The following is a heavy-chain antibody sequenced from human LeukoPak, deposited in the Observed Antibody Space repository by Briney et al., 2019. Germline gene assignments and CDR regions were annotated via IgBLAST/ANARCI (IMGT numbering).Heavy chain of an antibody. Sequence: GASVKVSCKASGYTFTSYGISWVRQAPGQGLEWMGWISAYNGNTNYAQKLQGRVTMTTDTSTSTAYMELRSLRSDDTAVYYCVRYYYDSSGYVRVDPGGQGTLVTVSS. CDR3: VRYYYDSSGYVRVDP. V-gene: IGHV1-18*01. J-gene: IGHJ5*02. D-gene: IGHD3-22*01. CDR1: GYTFTSYG. CDR2: ISAYNGNT.